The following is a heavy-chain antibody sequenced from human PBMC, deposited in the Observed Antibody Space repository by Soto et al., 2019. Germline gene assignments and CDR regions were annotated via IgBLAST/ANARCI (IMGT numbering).Heavy chain of an antibody. J-gene: IGHJ2*01. D-gene: IGHD2-2*01. V-gene: IGHV2-5*02. CDR2: IYWDDDE. CDR3: AHLAAYATFAL. CDR1: GFSLSTSGVG. Sequence: QITLKESGPTLVKPTQTLTLTCTFSGFSLSTSGVGVGWIRQPPGKALEWLALIYWDDDERYSPSLKSRLTITKDTSKNQVVLTMTNMDPVDIATYYCAHLAAYATFALWGRGTLVTVSS.